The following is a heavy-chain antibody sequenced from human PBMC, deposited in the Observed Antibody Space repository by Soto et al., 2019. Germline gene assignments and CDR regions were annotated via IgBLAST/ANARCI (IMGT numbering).Heavy chain of an antibody. CDR1: GFTFSIYR. D-gene: IGHD6-13*01. CDR2: ISSDSSNI. V-gene: IGHV3-48*01. J-gene: IGHJ4*02. Sequence: GGSLRLSCAASGFTFSIYRMHWVRQAPGKGLEWVSYISSDSSNIAYADSVKGRFTISRDNAKNSLYLQMNSLRAEDTAVYYCAKPFIGYSSPGLFDYWGQGTLVTVSS. CDR3: AKPFIGYSSPGLFDY.